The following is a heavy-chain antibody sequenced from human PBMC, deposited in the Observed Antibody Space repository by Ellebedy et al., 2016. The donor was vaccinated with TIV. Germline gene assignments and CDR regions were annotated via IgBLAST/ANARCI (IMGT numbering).Heavy chain of an antibody. CDR1: GGSISSYY. CDR2: IHYSGST. J-gene: IGHJ4*02. D-gene: IGHD2-2*01. Sequence: MPSETLSLTCTVSGGSISSYYWSWIRQPPGKGLEWIGYIHYSGSTNSNPSLKSRVTISVDTSKNQFSLKLSSVTAADTAVYYCARQGVPAARALHYWGQGTLVTVSS. CDR3: ARQGVPAARALHY. V-gene: IGHV4-59*08.